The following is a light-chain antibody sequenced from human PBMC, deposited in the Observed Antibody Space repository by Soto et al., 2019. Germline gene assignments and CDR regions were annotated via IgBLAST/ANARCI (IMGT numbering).Light chain of an antibody. V-gene: IGKV1-39*01. CDR1: QSISTY. Sequence: DIQMTQSPSSLSASVGDRVTITCRASQSISTYLNWYQQKPGTAPTLLMYGASSLQSGVTSRFSGSGSGTDFTLTIGSLQPEEFASFYCKQSYSTPPTFGRGTKV. CDR2: GAS. CDR3: KQSYSTPPT. J-gene: IGKJ4*01.